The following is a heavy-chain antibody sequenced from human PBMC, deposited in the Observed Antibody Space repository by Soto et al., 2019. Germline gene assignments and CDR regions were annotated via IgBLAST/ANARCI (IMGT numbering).Heavy chain of an antibody. CDR3: AAGACNGGTCYAGFDH. CDR1: GGSFSGYY. D-gene: IGHD2-15*01. CDR2: INHSGST. Sequence: PSETLSLTCAVYGGSFSGYYWSWIRQPPGKGLEWIGEINHSGSTNYNPSLKSRVTISVDTSKNQFSLKLSSVTAADTAVYYCAAGACNGGTCYAGFDHWGQGALVTVSS. V-gene: IGHV4-34*01. J-gene: IGHJ4*02.